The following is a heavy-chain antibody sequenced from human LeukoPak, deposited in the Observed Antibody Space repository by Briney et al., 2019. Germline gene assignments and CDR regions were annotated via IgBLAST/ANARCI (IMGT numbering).Heavy chain of an antibody. V-gene: IGHV3-21*01. D-gene: IGHD5-12*01. CDR2: LSSSSDYL. J-gene: IGHJ3*02. Sequence: GGTLRISCAASGLTSTNHHMDWVRQAPGKGLSGVSFLSSSSDYLSYADSVKGRFTISRDHAKNPLFLQINNLRADDTGIYYCAKRKYSDRDLRAFDIWGQGKMGNGS. CDR1: GLTSTNHH. CDR3: AKRKYSDRDLRAFDI.